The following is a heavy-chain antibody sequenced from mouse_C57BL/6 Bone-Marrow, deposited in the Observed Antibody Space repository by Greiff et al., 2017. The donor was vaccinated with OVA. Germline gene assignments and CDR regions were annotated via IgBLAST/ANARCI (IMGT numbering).Heavy chain of an antibody. CDR2: INPGSGGT. CDR3: ARSLITTVVAHFDY. CDR1: GYAFTNYL. Sequence: QVHVKQSGAELVRPGTSVKVSCKASGYAFTNYLIEWVKQRPGQGLEWIGVINPGSGGTNYNEKFKGKATLTADKSSSTAYMQLSSLTSEDSAVYFCARSLITTVVAHFDYWGQGTTLTVSS. D-gene: IGHD1-1*01. V-gene: IGHV1-54*01. J-gene: IGHJ2*01.